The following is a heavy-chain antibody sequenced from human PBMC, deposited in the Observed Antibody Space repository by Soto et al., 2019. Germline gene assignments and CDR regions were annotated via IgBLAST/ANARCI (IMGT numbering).Heavy chain of an antibody. D-gene: IGHD6-19*01. J-gene: IGHJ4*02. CDR3: AKGGRQWLVTSDFNY. Sequence: VQLVESGGGVVQPGRSLRLSCAASGFTFSDYAMHWVRQAPGKGLEWVAVVSHDGRNTHYADYVKGRFTISRDSSKNTVSPEMTSLRAQDTAVYYCAKGGRQWLVTSDFNYWGQGALVTVSS. CDR2: VSHDGRNT. V-gene: IGHV3-30*18. CDR1: GFTFSDYA.